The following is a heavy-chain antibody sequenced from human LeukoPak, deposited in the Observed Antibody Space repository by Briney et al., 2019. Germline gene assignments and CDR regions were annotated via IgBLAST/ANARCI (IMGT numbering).Heavy chain of an antibody. V-gene: IGHV3-23*01. J-gene: IGHJ4*02. Sequence: GSLRLSCAASGFTFSSYAMSWVRQVPGKGLEWVSAISGSGGSTYYADSVKGRFTISRDDSKNTLYLQMNSLRAEDTAVYYCAKSRDTAMVILLFDYWGQGTLVTVSS. CDR2: ISGSGGST. CDR3: AKSRDTAMVILLFDY. D-gene: IGHD5-18*01. CDR1: GFTFSSYA.